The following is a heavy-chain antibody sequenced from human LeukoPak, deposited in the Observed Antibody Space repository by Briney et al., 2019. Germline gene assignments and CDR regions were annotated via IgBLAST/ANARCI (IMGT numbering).Heavy chain of an antibody. CDR2: INHSGST. J-gene: IGHJ4*02. CDR3: ARVRQQLVPAYFDY. D-gene: IGHD6-13*01. V-gene: IGHV4-34*01. CDR1: GGSFSGYY. Sequence: PSETLSLTCAVYGGSFSGYYWSWIRQPPGKGLEWIGEINHSGSTNYNPSLKSRVTISVDTSKNQFSLKLSSVTAADTAVYYCARVRQQLVPAYFDYWGQRTLVTVSS.